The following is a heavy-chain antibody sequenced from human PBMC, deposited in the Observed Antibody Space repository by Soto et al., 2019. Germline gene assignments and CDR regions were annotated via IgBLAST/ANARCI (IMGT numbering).Heavy chain of an antibody. D-gene: IGHD2-21*02. Sequence: QVQLHESGPGLVKPSQTLSLTCTVSGGSISSDGYYWNWIRQLPGKGLEWIGYIHYSGSTYYNPSLKSRVTISVDTSKNQFSLQRSSVTAADTAVYHCARRSTFGGNFFDYWGQGTLVTVSS. V-gene: IGHV4-31*03. CDR1: GGSISSDGYY. J-gene: IGHJ4*02. CDR3: ARRSTFGGNFFDY. CDR2: IHYSGST.